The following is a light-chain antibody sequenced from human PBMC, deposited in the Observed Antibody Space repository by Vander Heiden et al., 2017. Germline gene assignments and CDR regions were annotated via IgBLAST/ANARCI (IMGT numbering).Light chain of an antibody. CDR3: QQYDNLHLT. CDR1: QDISNY. J-gene: IGKJ4*01. V-gene: IGKV1-33*01. Sequence: DIQMTQSPSSLSASVGDRVTITCQASQDISNYLNWSQQKPGKAPKPLIDDESNLETGVPSRFSGSGSGTDFTFTISSLQPEDSATYYCQQYDNLHLTFGGGTKVEIK. CDR2: DES.